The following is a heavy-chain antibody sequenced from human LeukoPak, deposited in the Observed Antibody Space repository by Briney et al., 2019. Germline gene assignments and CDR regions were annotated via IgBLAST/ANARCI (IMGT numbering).Heavy chain of an antibody. CDR2: IIPIFGTA. CDR3: AREGRPIVVVYENWFDP. D-gene: IGHD2-15*01. J-gene: IGHJ5*02. V-gene: IGHV1-69*01. CDR1: GGTFSSYA. Sequence: AASVKVSCKASGGTFSSYAISWVRQAPGQGLEWMGGIIPIFGTANYAQKFQGRVTITADESTSTAYMELSSLRSEDTAVYYCAREGRPIVVVYENWFDPWGQGTLVTVSS.